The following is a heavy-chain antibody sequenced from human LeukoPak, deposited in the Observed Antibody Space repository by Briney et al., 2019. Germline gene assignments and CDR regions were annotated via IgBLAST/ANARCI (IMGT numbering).Heavy chain of an antibody. CDR2: IIPIFGTA. Sequence: SVKVSCKASGGTFSSYAISWVRQAPGQGLEWMGGIIPIFGTANYAQKFQGRVTITADESTSTAYMELSSLRSEDTAVYYCAGRGGYSYGYEDYWGQGTLVTVSS. CDR3: AGRGGYSYGYEDY. D-gene: IGHD5-18*01. CDR1: GGTFSSYA. V-gene: IGHV1-69*13. J-gene: IGHJ4*02.